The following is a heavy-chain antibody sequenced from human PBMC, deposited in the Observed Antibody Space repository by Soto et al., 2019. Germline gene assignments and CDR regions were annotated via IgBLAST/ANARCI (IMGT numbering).Heavy chain of an antibody. V-gene: IGHV3-48*03. Sequence: EVQLVESGGGFVQPGGSLRLSCAASGFIFSSYEMNWVRQAPGKGLEWVSYISTSGSNKYYADSVKGRFTISRDNAKNSLYLLVDSLRAEDTGVYDCARARPQGDYYFNGVDVWGQGTTVTVSS. CDR3: ARARPQGDYYFNGVDV. CDR2: ISTSGSNK. D-gene: IGHD2-21*01. CDR1: GFIFSSYE. J-gene: IGHJ6*02.